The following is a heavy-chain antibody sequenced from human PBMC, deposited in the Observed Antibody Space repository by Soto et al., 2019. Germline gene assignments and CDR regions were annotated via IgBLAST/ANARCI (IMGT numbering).Heavy chain of an antibody. J-gene: IGHJ6*02. D-gene: IGHD4-17*01. V-gene: IGHV4-34*01. CDR2: INHSGST. CDR1: GGSFSGYY. Sequence: SETLSLTCTVYGGSFSGYYLSWIRQPPGKGLDWIGEINHSGSTTYNPSLKSRVTISVDTSKNQFSLKLSSVTAADTAVYYCARGATTVEHYYYYGVDVWGQGTTVTVSS. CDR3: ARGATTVEHYYYYGVDV.